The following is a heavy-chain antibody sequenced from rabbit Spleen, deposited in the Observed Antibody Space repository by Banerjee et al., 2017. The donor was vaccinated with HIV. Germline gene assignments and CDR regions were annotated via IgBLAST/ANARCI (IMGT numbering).Heavy chain of an antibody. CDR2: INAVTGKA. D-gene: IGHD1-1*01. CDR3: VRGASVSGYYSL. V-gene: IGHV1S45*01. CDR1: GFSFSNKAV. Sequence: QEQLVESGGGLVKPGASLTLTCNASGFSFSNKAVMCWVRQAPGKGLEWIACINAVTGKAVYASWAKGRFTFSKTSSTTVTLQMTSLTAADTATYFCVRGASVSGYYSLWGPGTLVTVS. J-gene: IGHJ4*01.